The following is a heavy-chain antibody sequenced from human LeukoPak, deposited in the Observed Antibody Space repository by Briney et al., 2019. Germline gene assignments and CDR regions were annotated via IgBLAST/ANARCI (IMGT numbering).Heavy chain of an antibody. CDR3: ARLGRGRDGYNYADY. J-gene: IGHJ4*02. Sequence: GESLKISCQGSGYSFTNYWIGWVRQMPGKGLEWMGIIYPDDSDTRYSPSFQGQVTISADKSISTAYLQWSSLKASDTAMYYCARLGRGRDGYNYADYWGQGTLVTVSS. CDR2: IYPDDSDT. V-gene: IGHV5-51*01. CDR1: GYSFTNYW. D-gene: IGHD5-24*01.